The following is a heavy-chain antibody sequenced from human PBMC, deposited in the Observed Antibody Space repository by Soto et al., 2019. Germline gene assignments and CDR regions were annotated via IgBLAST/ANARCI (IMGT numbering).Heavy chain of an antibody. CDR1: GFTFTSSA. CDR3: AADNEHCGGECYSYYYGMDV. J-gene: IGHJ6*02. CDR2: IVVGSGNT. V-gene: IGHV1-58*01. Sequence: SVKVSCKASGFTFTSSAVQWVRQARGQRLEWIGWIVVGSGNTNYAQKFQERVTITRDMSTSTAYMELSGLRSEDTAVYYCAADNEHCGGECYSYYYGMDVWGQGTTVTVSS. D-gene: IGHD2-21*01.